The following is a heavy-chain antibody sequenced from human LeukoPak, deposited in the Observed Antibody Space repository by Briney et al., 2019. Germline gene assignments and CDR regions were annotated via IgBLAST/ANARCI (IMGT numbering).Heavy chain of an antibody. V-gene: IGHV4-39*01. CDR1: GGSISSSSYY. CDR3: ATASPYYDILTGYSNYFDY. D-gene: IGHD3-9*01. CDR2: IYYSGST. J-gene: IGHJ4*02. Sequence: SETLSLTCTVSGGSISSSSYYWGWIRQPPGKGLEWIGSIYYSGSTYYNPSLKSRVTIPVDTSKNQFSLKLSSVTAADTAVYYCATASPYYDILTGYSNYFDYWGQGTLVTVSS.